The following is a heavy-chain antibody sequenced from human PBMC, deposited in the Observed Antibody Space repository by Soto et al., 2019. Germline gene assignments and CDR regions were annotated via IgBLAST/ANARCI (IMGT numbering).Heavy chain of an antibody. CDR3: ARGAYTHGRPFDY. Sequence: QVQLQQSGPGLVKPSQTLSLTCAISGDSVSSNSVTWNWIRQSPSRGLEWLGRTYYRSKWYNEYAVSVQSRITINPDTSKNQFSLLLNSVTAEDTAAYYSARGAYTHGRPFDYWGQGTLVTVFS. CDR1: GDSVSSNSVT. CDR2: TYYRSKWYN. J-gene: IGHJ4*02. D-gene: IGHD5-18*01. V-gene: IGHV6-1*01.